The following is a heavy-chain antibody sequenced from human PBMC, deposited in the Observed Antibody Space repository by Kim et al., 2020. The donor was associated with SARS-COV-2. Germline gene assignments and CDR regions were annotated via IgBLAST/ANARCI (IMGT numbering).Heavy chain of an antibody. J-gene: IGHJ6*02. Sequence: GGSLRLSCAASGFTFSSYGMHWVRQAPGKGLEWVAVIWYDGSNKYYADSVKGRFTISRDNSKNTLYLQMNSLRAEDTAVYYCARTFVSERPGDYYDSSGYYLYYYYYGMDVWGQGTTVTVSS. CDR1: GFTFSSYG. CDR2: IWYDGSNK. CDR3: ARTFVSERPGDYYDSSGYYLYYYYYGMDV. D-gene: IGHD3-22*01. V-gene: IGHV3-33*01.